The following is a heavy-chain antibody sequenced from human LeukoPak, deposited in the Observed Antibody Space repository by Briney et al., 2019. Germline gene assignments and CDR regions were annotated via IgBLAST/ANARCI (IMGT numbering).Heavy chain of an antibody. D-gene: IGHD3-16*01. CDR1: GFTFSSYA. Sequence: AGGSLRLSCAASGFTFSSYAMHWVRQAPGKGLEWVAVISYDGSNKYYADSVKGRITISRDNAENTLYLQMNNLRPDDTAFYFCVKEGVEYSYSYGDYWGQGTLVTVSS. J-gene: IGHJ4*02. CDR2: ISYDGSNK. CDR3: VKEGVEYSYSYGDY. V-gene: IGHV3-30*04.